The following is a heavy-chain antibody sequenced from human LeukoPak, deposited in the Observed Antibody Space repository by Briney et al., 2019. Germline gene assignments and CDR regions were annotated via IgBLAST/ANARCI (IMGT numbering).Heavy chain of an antibody. D-gene: IGHD5-12*01. V-gene: IGHV3-23*01. Sequence: GGSLRLSCAASGLTFSSCGMSWVRQAPGKGLEWISTIGSGGDTAYNADFVKGRFTISRDNSKNTLYLQMNSLRAEDTAVYYCARDFEYSSSTGVYWGQGTLVTVSS. CDR1: GLTFSSCG. CDR2: IGSGGDTA. CDR3: ARDFEYSSSTGVY. J-gene: IGHJ4*02.